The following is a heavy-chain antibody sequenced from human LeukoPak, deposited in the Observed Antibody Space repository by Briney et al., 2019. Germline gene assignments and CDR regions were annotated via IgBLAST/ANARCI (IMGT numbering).Heavy chain of an antibody. Sequence: SETLSLTCIVSGGSISSSSDYWGWIRQPPGKGLEWIGSIYYSGSTYYNPSLKSRVTISVDTSKNQFSLKLSSVTAADTAVYYCARLRSRVTSDYWGQETLVTVSS. CDR3: ARLRSRVTSDY. CDR1: GGSISSSSDY. V-gene: IGHV4-39*01. CDR2: IYYSGST. D-gene: IGHD2-21*02. J-gene: IGHJ4*02.